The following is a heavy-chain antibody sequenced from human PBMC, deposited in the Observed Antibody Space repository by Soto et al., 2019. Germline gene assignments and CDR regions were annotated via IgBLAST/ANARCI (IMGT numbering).Heavy chain of an antibody. CDR2: INHRGST. V-gene: IGHV4-34*01. CDR3: ARGYCSGGTCYSRTFEY. J-gene: IGHJ4*02. D-gene: IGHD2-15*01. CDR1: VGSFSGYY. Sequence: SETLSLTCAVYVGSFSGYYWSWIRQPPGKGLEWIGEINHRGSTNYNPSLKSRVTISEDTSKNQFSLKLSSVTAADTAVYYCARGYCSGGTCYSRTFEYWGQGALVTVSS.